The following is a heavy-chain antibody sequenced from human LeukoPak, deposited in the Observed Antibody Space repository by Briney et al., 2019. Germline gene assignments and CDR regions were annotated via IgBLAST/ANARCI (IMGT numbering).Heavy chain of an antibody. J-gene: IGHJ4*02. CDR3: ARHVAYRRGWELLVPLGSFDY. D-gene: IGHD1-26*01. Sequence: SETLSLTCTVSGGSISSGSYYWSWIRQPAGKGLEWIGRIYTSGSTYYNPSLKSRVTISVDTSKNQFSLKLSSVTAADTAVYYCARHVAYRRGWELLVPLGSFDYWGQGTLVTVSS. V-gene: IGHV4-61*02. CDR2: IYTSGST. CDR1: GGSISSGSYY.